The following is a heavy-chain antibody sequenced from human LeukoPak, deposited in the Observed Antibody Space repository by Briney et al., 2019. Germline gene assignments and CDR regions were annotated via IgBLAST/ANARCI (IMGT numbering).Heavy chain of an antibody. V-gene: IGHV4-59*01. CDR2: IYYIGST. J-gene: IGHJ4*02. CDR3: ARASDYGDIGD. Sequence: SETLSLTCTVSGGSINSYYSSWIRQPPGKGLEWIGYIYYIGSTNYNPSLKSRVTISVDTSKNQFSVKLSSVTAADTAVYYCARASDYGDIGDWGQGTLVTVS. D-gene: IGHD4-17*01. CDR1: GGSINSYY.